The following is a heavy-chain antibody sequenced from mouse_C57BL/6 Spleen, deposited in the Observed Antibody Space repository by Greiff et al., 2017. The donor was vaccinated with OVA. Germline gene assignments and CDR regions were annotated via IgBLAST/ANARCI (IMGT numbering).Heavy chain of an antibody. CDR3: VVYDGYFSWFAY. CDR2: INPNNGGT. Sequence: VQLQQSGPELVKPGASVKISCKASGYTFTDYYMNWVKQSHGKSLEWIGDINPNNGGTSYNQKFKGKATLTVDKSSSTAYMELRSLTSEDSAVYYCVVYDGYFSWFAYWGQGTLVTVSA. D-gene: IGHD2-3*01. CDR1: GYTFTDYY. V-gene: IGHV1-26*01. J-gene: IGHJ3*01.